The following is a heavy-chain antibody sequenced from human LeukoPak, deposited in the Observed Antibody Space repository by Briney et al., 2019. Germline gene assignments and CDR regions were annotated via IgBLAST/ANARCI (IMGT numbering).Heavy chain of an antibody. J-gene: IGHJ5*02. CDR1: RGTFSNSA. D-gene: IGHD2-2*01. Sequence: SVKVFCKASRGTFSNSAISWVRQAPGQGLEWMGGIIPIFGTANYAQRFQGRVTITADESTTTAYMEVSSLRVEDTAVYYCARVSTLGSCTSSSCHNWFDPWGQGTLVTVSS. CDR2: IIPIFGTA. V-gene: IGHV1-69*13. CDR3: ARVSTLGSCTSSSCHNWFDP.